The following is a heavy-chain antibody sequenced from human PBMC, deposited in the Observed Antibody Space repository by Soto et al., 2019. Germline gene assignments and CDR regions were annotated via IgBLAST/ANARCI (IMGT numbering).Heavy chain of an antibody. D-gene: IGHD2-2*01. V-gene: IGHV1-69*13. CDR3: ASPSYCSSTSCQFDY. CDR2: IIPIFGTA. J-gene: IGHJ4*02. Sequence: SVKVSCKASGGTFSSYAISWVRQAPGQRLEWMGGIIPIFGTANYAQKLQGRVTITADESTSTAYMELSSLRSEDTAVYYCASPSYCSSTSCQFDYWGQGTLVTVSS. CDR1: GGTFSSYA.